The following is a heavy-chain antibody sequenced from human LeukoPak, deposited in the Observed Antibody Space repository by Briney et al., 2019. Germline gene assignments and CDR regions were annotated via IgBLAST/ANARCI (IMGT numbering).Heavy chain of an antibody. V-gene: IGHV4-31*03. CDR3: AREGYSYGYYGMDV. CDR2: IYYSGST. D-gene: IGHD5-18*01. J-gene: IGHJ6*02. Sequence: SETLSLTCTVSGDSISSGGYYWSWIRQHPGKGLEWIGYIYYSGSTYYNPSLKSRVTISVDTSKNQFSLKLSSVTAADTAVYYCAREGYSYGYYGMDVWGQGTTVTVSS. CDR1: GDSISSGGYY.